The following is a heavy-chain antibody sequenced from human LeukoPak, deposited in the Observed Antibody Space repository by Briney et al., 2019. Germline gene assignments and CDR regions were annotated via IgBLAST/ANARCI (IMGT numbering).Heavy chain of an antibody. J-gene: IGHJ4*02. CDR3: ARDVFAGWYYQ. CDR1: GGSISSYY. D-gene: IGHD2-2*01. CDR2: IYYSGST. V-gene: IGHV4-30-4*01. Sequence: SETLSLTCTVSGGSISSYYWSWIRQPPGKGLEWIGYIYYSGSTYYNPSLKSRLTISVDTSRTQFSLELSSVTAADTAVYYCARDVFAGWYYQWGQGTLVTVSS.